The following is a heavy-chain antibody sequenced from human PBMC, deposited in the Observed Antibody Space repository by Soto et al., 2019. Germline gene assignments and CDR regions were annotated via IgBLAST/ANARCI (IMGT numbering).Heavy chain of an antibody. D-gene: IGHD1-26*01. V-gene: IGHV3-23*01. J-gene: IGHJ6*02. CDR1: GFTFSSYA. CDR3: AKALRRSGSWVWGV. Sequence: EVQLLESGGGLVQAGGSLRLSCAASGFTFSSYAMSWVRQAPGKGLEWVSAISGSGGSTYYADSVKGRFTISRDNSKHTLYLQMNSMRAEDTAVYYCAKALRRSGSWVWGVWGQGTTVTVSS. CDR2: ISGSGGST.